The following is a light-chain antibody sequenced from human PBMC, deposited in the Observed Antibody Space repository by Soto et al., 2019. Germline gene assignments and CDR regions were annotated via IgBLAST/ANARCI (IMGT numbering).Light chain of an antibody. Sequence: QAVVTQPPSASGTPGQGVNISCSGSNSNIGSHAVNWYQQLPGMAPRLLIYNTNRRHPGVPDRFSASKSGMSASLAISGLQVDDEADYFCASWDDSLDGPWLFGGGTKLTAL. CDR3: ASWDDSLDGPWL. V-gene: IGLV1-44*01. CDR1: NSNIGSHA. CDR2: NTN. J-gene: IGLJ3*02.